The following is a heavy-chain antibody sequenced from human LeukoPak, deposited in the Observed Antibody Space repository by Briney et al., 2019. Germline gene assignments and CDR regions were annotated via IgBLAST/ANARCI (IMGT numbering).Heavy chain of an antibody. CDR3: AKVGYYDSSGYGY. CDR1: GFTFNTYT. V-gene: IGHV3-23*01. Sequence: PGGSLRLSCAASGFTFNTYTMNWVRQAPGKGLEWVSAISGSGGSTYYADSVKGRFTISRDNSKNTLYLQMNSLRAEDTAVYYCAKVGYYDSSGYGYWGQGTLVTVSS. J-gene: IGHJ4*02. D-gene: IGHD3-22*01. CDR2: ISGSGGST.